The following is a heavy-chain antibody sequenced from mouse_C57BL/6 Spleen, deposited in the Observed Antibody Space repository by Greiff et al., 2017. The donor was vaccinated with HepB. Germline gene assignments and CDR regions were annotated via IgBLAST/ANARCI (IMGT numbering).Heavy chain of an antibody. CDR1: GFNIKDYY. V-gene: IGHV14-2*01. CDR3: VPYDYDGFAY. Sequence: EVQLQQSGAELVKPGASVKLSCTASGFNIKDYYMHWVKQRTEQGLEWIGRIDPEDGETKYATKFQGQATITADTSSNTAYLQLSSLTSEDTAVYYCVPYDYDGFAYWGQGTLGTVAA. J-gene: IGHJ3*01. D-gene: IGHD2-4*01. CDR2: IDPEDGET.